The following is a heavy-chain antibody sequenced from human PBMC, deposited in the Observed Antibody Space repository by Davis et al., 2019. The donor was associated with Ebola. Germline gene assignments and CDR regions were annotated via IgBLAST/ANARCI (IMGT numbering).Heavy chain of an antibody. CDR2: IGTAGDT. Sequence: GESLKISCAASGFTFRSYDMHWVRQVPGKVLEWVSLIGTAGDTYYSGSVKGRFTISRENAKNSFYLQMNSVRAGDTAVYYCAKSKAVPAWGLDFWGRGTLVTVSS. V-gene: IGHV3-13*04. CDR3: AKSKAVPAWGLDF. J-gene: IGHJ4*02. D-gene: IGHD6-19*01. CDR1: GFTFRSYD.